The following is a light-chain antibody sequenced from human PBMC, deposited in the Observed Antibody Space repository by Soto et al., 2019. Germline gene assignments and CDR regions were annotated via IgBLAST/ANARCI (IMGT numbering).Light chain of an antibody. CDR1: SSDVGSSNV. V-gene: IGLV2-23*02. CDR3: CSYTNSGSLV. J-gene: IGLJ2*01. Sequence: QSVLTQPASVSGSPGQSITISCTGTSSDVGSSNVVSWYQQHPGKAPKLMIYEVSGRPSGVSNRFSGSKSDNTASLTISGLQAEDEADYYCCSYTNSGSLVFGGGTKLTVL. CDR2: EVS.